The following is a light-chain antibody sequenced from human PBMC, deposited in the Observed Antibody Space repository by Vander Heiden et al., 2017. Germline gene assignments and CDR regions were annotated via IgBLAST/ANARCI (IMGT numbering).Light chain of an antibody. Sequence: SYDLTQPPPVPVPPAQTPSNPSSGDALPKQYADWYQQKPGQAPVLVIYKDTERPSGIPERFSGSSSGTTVTLTISGVQSEDEADYYCQSADSSGARGVFGGGTKLTVL. V-gene: IGLV3-25*03. CDR1: ALPKQY. CDR2: KDT. CDR3: QSADSSGARGV. J-gene: IGLJ3*02.